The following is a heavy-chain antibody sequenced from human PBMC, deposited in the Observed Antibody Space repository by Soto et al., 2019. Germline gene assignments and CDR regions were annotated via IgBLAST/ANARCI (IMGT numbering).Heavy chain of an antibody. D-gene: IGHD1-26*01. CDR3: ACSEWERTPGDWFDP. Sequence: PSETLSLTCTVSGGSISSSRYYWGWIRQPPGKGLEWIGSIYYSGSTYYNPSLKSRVTISVDTSKTQFSLKLSSVTATDTAVYYCACSEWERTPGDWFDPWGQGTLVTVSS. CDR1: GGSISSSRYY. V-gene: IGHV4-39*01. CDR2: IYYSGST. J-gene: IGHJ5*02.